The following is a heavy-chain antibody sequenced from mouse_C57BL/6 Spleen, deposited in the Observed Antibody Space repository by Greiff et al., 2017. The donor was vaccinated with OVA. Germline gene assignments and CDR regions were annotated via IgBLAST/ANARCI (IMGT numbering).Heavy chain of an antibody. CDR2: IYPRSGNT. J-gene: IGHJ2*01. Sequence: VQLQQSGAELARPGASVKLSCKASGYTFTSYGISWVKQRTGQGLEWIGEIYPRSGNTYYNEKFKGKATLPADKSSSTAYMELRSLTSEDSAVYFCARKEYYFDYWGQGTTLTVSS. CDR1: GYTFTSYG. V-gene: IGHV1-81*01. CDR3: ARKEYYFDY.